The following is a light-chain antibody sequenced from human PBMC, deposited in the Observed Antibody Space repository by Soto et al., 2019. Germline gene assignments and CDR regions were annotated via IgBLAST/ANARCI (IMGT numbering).Light chain of an antibody. CDR1: QGISGY. Sequence: AIRMTQSPSSLSASTGDRVTITCRASQGISGYLAWYQQKPGKDPKLLIYAASTLQSGVPSRFSGSGSGTDFTLTISCLQSEDVATYYCQQYYSYPLTFGGGTKVEIK. CDR2: AAS. V-gene: IGKV1-8*01. J-gene: IGKJ4*01. CDR3: QQYYSYPLT.